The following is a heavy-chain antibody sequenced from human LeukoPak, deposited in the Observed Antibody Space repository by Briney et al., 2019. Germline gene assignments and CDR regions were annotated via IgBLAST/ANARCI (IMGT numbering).Heavy chain of an antibody. V-gene: IGHV3-23*01. J-gene: IGHJ4*02. CDR2: ISGSGGST. CDR1: GFTFSSYA. D-gene: IGHD2-2*01. CDR3: ARVGSVPSWDGNYFDY. Sequence: GGSLSLSCAASGFTFSSYAMSWVRQAPGKGLEWVSAISGSGGSTYYADSVKGRFTISRDNSKNTLYLQMNSLRAEDTAVYYCARVGSVPSWDGNYFDYWGQGTLVTVSS.